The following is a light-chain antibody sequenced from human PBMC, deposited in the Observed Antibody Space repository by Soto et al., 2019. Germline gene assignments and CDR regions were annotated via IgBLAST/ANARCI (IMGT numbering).Light chain of an antibody. CDR2: DVN. Sequence: QSALTQPRSVSGSPGQSVTISCTGTTGDIGGNDYVSWYQQHPGKAPKFIIFDVNKRPTGVPDRFSGSKSGNTASLTISGLQADDEADYYCSTWDDNLSTWLFGGGTKLTVL. CDR1: TGDIGGNDY. V-gene: IGLV2-11*01. CDR3: STWDDNLSTWL. J-gene: IGLJ3*02.